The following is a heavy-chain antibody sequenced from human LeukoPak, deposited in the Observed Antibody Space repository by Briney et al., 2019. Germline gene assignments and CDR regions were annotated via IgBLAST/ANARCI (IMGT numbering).Heavy chain of an antibody. CDR3: TRESRPFCPFAY. D-gene: IGHD3-3*01. Sequence: SETLSLTCGVSGGSIDITNYWSWVRHAPGKGLEWSGEISHDVTRNYNPSLRSQVAMSFDRANNHFSLSLTAVTAADTALYYCTRESRPFCPFAYWGQGVMVTVSS. CDR1: GGSIDITNY. J-gene: IGHJ4*02. V-gene: IGHV4-4*02. CDR2: ISHDVTR.